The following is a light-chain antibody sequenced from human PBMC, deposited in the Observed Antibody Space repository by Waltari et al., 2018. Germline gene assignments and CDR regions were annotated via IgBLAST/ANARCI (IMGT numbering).Light chain of an antibody. J-gene: IGLJ2*01. CDR3: CSYAGSSFVV. CDR1: SSDVGSYNL. Sequence: QSALTQPASVSGSPGQSITISCTGTSSDVGSYNLLSWYQQHPGKAPKLMFYEVSKRPSGVSYRFSGSKSGNTASLTISGLQAEDEADYYCCSYAGSSFVVFGGGTKLTVL. CDR2: EVS. V-gene: IGLV2-23*02.